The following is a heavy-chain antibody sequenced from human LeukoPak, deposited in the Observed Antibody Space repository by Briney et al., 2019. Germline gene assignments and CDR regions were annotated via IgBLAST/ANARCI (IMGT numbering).Heavy chain of an antibody. CDR3: ARADHRHIVVVPAARLAHYGMDV. V-gene: IGHV1-3*01. CDR1: GYTFTSYA. D-gene: IGHD2-2*01. CDR2: INAGNGNT. Sequence: APVKVSCKASGYTFTSYAMHWVRQAPGQRLEWMGWINAGNGNTKYSQKFQGRVTITRDTSASTAYMELSSLRSEDTAVYYCARADHRHIVVVPAARLAHYGMDVWGQGTTVTVSS. J-gene: IGHJ6*02.